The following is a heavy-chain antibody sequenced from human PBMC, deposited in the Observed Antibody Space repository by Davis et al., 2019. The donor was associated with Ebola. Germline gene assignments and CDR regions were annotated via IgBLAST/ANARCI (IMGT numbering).Heavy chain of an antibody. CDR1: GYTFNSHG. CDR2: ISAYNGNT. CDR3: ARDNGGSSPHYYYYYYGMDV. D-gene: IGHD6-6*01. J-gene: IGHJ6*02. V-gene: IGHV1-18*01. Sequence: ASVKVSCKASGYTFNSHGISWVRQAPGQGLEWMAWISAYNGNTNYAQKLQGRVTMTTDTSTSTAYMELRSLRSDDTAVYYCARDNGGSSPHYYYYYYGMDVWGQGTTVTVSS.